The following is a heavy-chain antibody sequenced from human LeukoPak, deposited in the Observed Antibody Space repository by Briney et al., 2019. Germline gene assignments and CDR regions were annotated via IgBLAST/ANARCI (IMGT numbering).Heavy chain of an antibody. J-gene: IGHJ5*02. CDR1: GGSISSGSYY. CDR2: IYTSGST. Sequence: SETLSLTCTVSGGSISSGSYYWSWIRQPAGKGLEWIGRIYTSGSTNYNPSLKSRVTISVDTSKNQFSLKLSSVTAADTAVYYCARDRGDWFDPWGQGTLVTVSS. CDR3: ARDRGDWFDP. V-gene: IGHV4-61*02.